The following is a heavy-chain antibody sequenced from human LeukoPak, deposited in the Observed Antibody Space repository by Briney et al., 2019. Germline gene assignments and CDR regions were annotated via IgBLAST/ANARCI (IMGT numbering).Heavy chain of an antibody. CDR3: AKDANYLDSSGYFIPFDY. V-gene: IGHV3-23*01. CDR1: GFTFSRFA. CDR2: ISGNGLQT. Sequence: GGSLRLSCSASGFTFSRFAMTWVRHLPGKGLEWVSTISGNGLQTSYADSVKGRFSVSRDNSKNIVYLQMDSPRADDSALYSCAKDANYLDSSGYFIPFDYWGPGTLVTVAS. D-gene: IGHD3-22*01. J-gene: IGHJ4*02.